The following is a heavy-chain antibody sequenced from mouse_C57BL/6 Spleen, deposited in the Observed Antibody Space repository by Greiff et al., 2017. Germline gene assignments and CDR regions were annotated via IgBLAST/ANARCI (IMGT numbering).Heavy chain of an antibody. Sequence: QVQLQQPGAELVKPGASVKLSCKASGYTFTSYWMHWVKQRPGRGLEWIGRIDPNSGGTKYNEKFKSKATLTVDKPSSAAYMQLSSLTSEDSAVYYCARLPFITTVVATGDYWGQGTTLTVSS. V-gene: IGHV1-72*01. CDR2: IDPNSGGT. CDR1: GYTFTSYW. CDR3: ARLPFITTVVATGDY. J-gene: IGHJ2*01. D-gene: IGHD1-1*01.